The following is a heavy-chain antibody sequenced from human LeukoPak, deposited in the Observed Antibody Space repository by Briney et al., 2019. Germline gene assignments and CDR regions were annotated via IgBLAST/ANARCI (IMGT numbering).Heavy chain of an antibody. D-gene: IGHD6-19*01. V-gene: IGHV3-33*01. CDR2: IWYDGSNK. CDR1: GFTFSSYG. J-gene: IGHJ4*02. CDR3: ARGPSQILGWPFDY. Sequence: GRSLRLSCAASGFTFSSYGMHWVRQAPGKGLEWVAVIWYDGSNKYYADSVKGRFTISRDNSKNTLYLQMNSLRAEDTAVYYCARGPSQILGWPFDYWGQGTLVTVSS.